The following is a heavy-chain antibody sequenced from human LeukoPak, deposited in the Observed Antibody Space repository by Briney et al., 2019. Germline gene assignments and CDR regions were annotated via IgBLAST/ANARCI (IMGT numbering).Heavy chain of an antibody. V-gene: IGHV4-61*01. CDR2: IYYSGST. J-gene: IGHJ5*02. Sequence: PSETLSLTCTVSGGSVNSGTYYWSWIRQPPGKGLEYIGYIYYSGSTNYNPSLKSRVTISVDTSKNQFSLKLSSVTAADTAVYYCARAVAFPHRKRGHANWFDPWGQGTLVTVSS. D-gene: IGHD1-14*01. CDR1: GGSVNSGTYY. CDR3: ARAVAFPHRKRGHANWFDP.